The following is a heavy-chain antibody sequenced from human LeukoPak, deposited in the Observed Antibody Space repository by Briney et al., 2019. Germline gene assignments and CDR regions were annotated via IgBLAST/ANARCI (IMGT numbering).Heavy chain of an antibody. D-gene: IGHD3-10*01. CDR1: GGSFSGYY. J-gene: IGHJ4*02. Sequence: SETPSLTCAVYGGSFSGYYWSWIRQPPGKGLEWIGESNHSGSTNYNPSLKSRVTISVDTSKNQFSLKLSSVTAADTAVYYCAREGLGEFSRWGQGTLVTVSS. CDR2: SNHSGST. CDR3: AREGLGEFSR. V-gene: IGHV4-34*01.